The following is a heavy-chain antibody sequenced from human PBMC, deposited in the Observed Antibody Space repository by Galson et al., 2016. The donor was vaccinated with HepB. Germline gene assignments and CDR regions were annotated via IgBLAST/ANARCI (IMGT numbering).Heavy chain of an antibody. D-gene: IGHD4-11*01. J-gene: IGHJ3*02. CDR3: ARVMSVSDAFDI. Sequence: SLRLSCAASGFTVSSNYMSWVRQAPGKGLEWVSVIYSGGSTYYADSVKGRFTISRDNSKNTLYLQMNSLRAKDTAVYYCARVMSVSDAFDIWGQGTMVTVSS. CDR1: GFTVSSNY. V-gene: IGHV3-66*01. CDR2: IYSGGST.